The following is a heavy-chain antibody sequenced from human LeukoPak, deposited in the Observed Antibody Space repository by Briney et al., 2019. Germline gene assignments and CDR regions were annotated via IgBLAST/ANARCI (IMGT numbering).Heavy chain of an antibody. V-gene: IGHV3-20*04. Sequence: PGGSLRLSCAASGFTLDDYGMSWVRQAPGKGLEWVSGINWNGGRTGYADSVKGRFTMSRDNAKNSLYLQMNSLRAEDTALYYCARAVEMATIGDAFDIWGQGTMVSVSS. CDR1: GFTLDDYG. D-gene: IGHD5-24*01. CDR3: ARAVEMATIGDAFDI. J-gene: IGHJ3*02. CDR2: INWNGGRT.